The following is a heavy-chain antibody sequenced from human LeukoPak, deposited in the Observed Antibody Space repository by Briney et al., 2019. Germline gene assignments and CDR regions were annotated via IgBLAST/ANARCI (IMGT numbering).Heavy chain of an antibody. V-gene: IGHV4-39*07. CDR2: IYHSGST. D-gene: IGHD3-10*01. Sequence: SETLSLTCTVSGDSISSSGYYWGWIRQPPGEGLEWIGSIYHSGSTYYNPSLKSRVTISVDTSKNQFSLKLSSVTAADTAVYYCARDVSSGSGSYYIGEYFQHWGQGTLVTVSS. J-gene: IGHJ1*01. CDR3: ARDVSSGSGSYYIGEYFQH. CDR1: GDSISSSGYY.